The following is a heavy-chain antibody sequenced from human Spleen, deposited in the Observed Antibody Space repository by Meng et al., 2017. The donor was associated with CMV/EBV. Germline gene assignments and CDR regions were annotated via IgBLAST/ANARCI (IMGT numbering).Heavy chain of an antibody. J-gene: IGHJ4*02. CDR3: ARHGDSFPEKTADY. V-gene: IGHV5-51*01. Sequence: KVSCKASGYSFTSYWIGWVRQMPGKGLEWMGIIYPSDSETRYSPSFQGQVTISADKSITTAYLQWSGLEASDTAMYYCARHGDSFPEKTADYWGQGTLVTVSS. D-gene: IGHD5-12*01. CDR1: GYSFTSYW. CDR2: IYPSDSET.